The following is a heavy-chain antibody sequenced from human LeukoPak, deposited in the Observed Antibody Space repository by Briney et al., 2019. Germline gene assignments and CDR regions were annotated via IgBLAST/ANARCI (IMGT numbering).Heavy chain of an antibody. V-gene: IGHV3-33*01. CDR3: AREKYGGAFDY. CDR1: GFTFSSYG. D-gene: IGHD4-23*01. CDR2: K. J-gene: IGHJ4*02. Sequence: PGGSLRLSCAASGFTFSSYGMHWVRQAPGKGLEWVAVKYYADSVKGRFTISRDNSKNTLYLQMNSLRAEDTAVYYCAREKYGGAFDYWGQGTLVTVSS.